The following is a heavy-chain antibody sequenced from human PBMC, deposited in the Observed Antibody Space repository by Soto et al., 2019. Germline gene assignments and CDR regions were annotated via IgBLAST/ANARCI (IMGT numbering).Heavy chain of an antibody. D-gene: IGHD1-1*01. CDR2: IYYSGST. V-gene: IGHV4-59*08. CDR3: ARRYGYSFDY. Sequence: SETLSLTCTVSGGSISSYYWIWIRQPPGKGLEWIGYIYYSGSTNYNPSLKSRVTTSVDTSKNQFSLKLSSVTAADTAVYYCARRYGYSFDYWGQGTLVTVSS. CDR1: GGSISSYY. J-gene: IGHJ4*02.